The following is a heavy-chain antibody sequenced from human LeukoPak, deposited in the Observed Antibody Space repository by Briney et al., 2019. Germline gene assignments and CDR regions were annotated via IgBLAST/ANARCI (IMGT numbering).Heavy chain of an antibody. D-gene: IGHD2-15*01. CDR2: ISYDGSNK. CDR3: AREDCSGGSCYSGIDAFDI. V-gene: IGHV3-30-3*01. Sequence: GGSLRLSCAASGFTFSSYAMHWVRQAPGKGLEGGAVISYDGSNKYYADSVKGRFTISRDNSKNTLYLQMNSLRAEDTAVYYCAREDCSGGSCYSGIDAFDIWGQGTMVTVSS. CDR1: GFTFSSYA. J-gene: IGHJ3*02.